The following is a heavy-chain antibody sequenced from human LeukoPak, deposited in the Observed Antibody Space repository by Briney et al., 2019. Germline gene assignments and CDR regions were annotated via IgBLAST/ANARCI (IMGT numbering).Heavy chain of an antibody. CDR2: INPNSGGT. CDR1: GYTFTGYY. CDR3: ARSPGDYYYYMDV. J-gene: IGHJ6*03. Sequence: VASVKVSCKASGYTFTGYYMHWVRQAPRQGGEWMGWINPNSGGTNYAQKFQGRVTMTRDTSISTAYMELSRLRSDDTAVYYCARSPGDYYYYMDVWGKGTTVTVSS. V-gene: IGHV1-2*02. D-gene: IGHD3-10*01.